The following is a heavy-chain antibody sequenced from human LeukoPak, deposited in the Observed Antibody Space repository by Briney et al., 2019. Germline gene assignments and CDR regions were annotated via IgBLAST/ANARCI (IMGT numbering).Heavy chain of an antibody. J-gene: IGHJ5*02. D-gene: IGHD1-14*01. V-gene: IGHV1-69*13. CDR1: GGTFGSYA. CDR3: ARDWDSEVFWFDP. Sequence: SVKVSCKASGGTFGSYAISWVRQAPGQGLEWMGGIIPIFGTANYAQKFQGRVTITADESTSTAYMELSSLRSEDTAVYYCARDWDSEVFWFDPWGQGTLVTVSS. CDR2: IIPIFGTA.